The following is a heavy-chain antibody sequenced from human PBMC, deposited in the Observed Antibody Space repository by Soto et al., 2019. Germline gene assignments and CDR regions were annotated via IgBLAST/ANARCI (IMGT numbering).Heavy chain of an antibody. Sequence: GGSLRLSCAASGFTFSNAWMNWVRQAPGKGLEWVGRIKSKTDGGTTDYAAPVKGRFTISRDDSKNTLYLQMNSLKTEDTAVYYCTTDPSYFVLVPAAISWFDPWGQGTLVTVSS. CDR3: TTDPSYFVLVPAAISWFDP. CDR1: GFTFSNAW. V-gene: IGHV3-15*07. D-gene: IGHD2-2*02. CDR2: IKSKTDGGTT. J-gene: IGHJ5*02.